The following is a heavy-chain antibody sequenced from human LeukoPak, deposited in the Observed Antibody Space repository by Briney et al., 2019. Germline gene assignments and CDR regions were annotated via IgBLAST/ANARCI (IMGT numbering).Heavy chain of an antibody. D-gene: IGHD2-15*01. CDR3: AHICGSSCPAYFDY. J-gene: IGHJ4*02. CDR2: IYWNDDK. V-gene: IGHV2-5*01. CDR1: GFSLSTSGVG. Sequence: SGPTPVKPTQTLTLTCTFSGFSLSTSGVGVGWIRQPPGKALEWLALIYWNDDKRYSPSLKSRLTITKDTSKNQVVLTMTNMDPVDTATYYCAHICGSSCPAYFDYWGQGTLVTVSS.